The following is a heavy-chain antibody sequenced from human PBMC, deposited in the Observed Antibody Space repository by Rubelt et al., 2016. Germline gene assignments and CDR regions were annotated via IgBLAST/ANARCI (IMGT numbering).Heavy chain of an antibody. CDR1: GFTFRSCA. CDR2: IVDNGGTT. D-gene: IGHD1-26*01. J-gene: IGHJ4*02. Sequence: ECGGGLVQPGGSLRLSCSASGFTFRSCAMHWVRQAPGKGLEYVSAIVDNGGTTYYADSVKGRFTISRDNAKNTLYLQMNSLTAEDTAVYYCTRVEVGAYGKTDYWGQGTLVTVSS. CDR3: TRVEVGAYGKTDY. V-gene: IGHV3-64*04.